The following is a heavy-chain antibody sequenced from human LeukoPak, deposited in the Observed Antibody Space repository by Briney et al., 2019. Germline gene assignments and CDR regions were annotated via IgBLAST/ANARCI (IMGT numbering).Heavy chain of an antibody. D-gene: IGHD4-23*01. Sequence: ASVKVSCKASGYTFTGYYMHWVRQAPGQGLEWMGWINPNSGGTSYAQKFQGRVTMTRDTSISTAYMELSRLRSDDTAVYYCARRLGLRWDLQAFDIWGQGTMVTVSS. V-gene: IGHV1-2*02. CDR3: ARRLGLRWDLQAFDI. CDR2: INPNSGGT. CDR1: GYTFTGYY. J-gene: IGHJ3*02.